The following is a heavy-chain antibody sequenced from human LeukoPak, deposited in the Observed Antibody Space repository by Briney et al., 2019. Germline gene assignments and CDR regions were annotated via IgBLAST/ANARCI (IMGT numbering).Heavy chain of an antibody. CDR2: ISKEDTDK. V-gene: IGHV3-30*04. CDR3: AKDWSYYDSSGYYP. D-gene: IGHD3-22*01. CDR1: GFTLSNYA. J-gene: IGHJ5*02. Sequence: GGSLRLSCVASGFTLSNYAMHWVRQAPGKGLEWVAVISKEDTDKFYADSVKGRFTLSRDKSKNTLYLHMNSLRAEDTAVYYCAKDWSYYDSSGYYPWGQGTLVTVSS.